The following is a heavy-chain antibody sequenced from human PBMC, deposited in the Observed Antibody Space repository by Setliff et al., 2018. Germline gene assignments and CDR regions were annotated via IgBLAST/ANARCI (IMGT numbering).Heavy chain of an antibody. J-gene: IGHJ5*01. V-gene: IGHV3-23*01. CDR1: GFAFSDYA. CDR3: AKDPNGDYVGAFDS. D-gene: IGHD4-17*01. CDR2: LSGSGGHT. Sequence: GSLRLSCAASGFAFSDYAMNWVRQAPGRGLEGVSALSGSGGHTYYADSVKGRFAISRDNSKKTLYLQMNNLRAEDTATYYCAKDPNGDYVGAFDSWGHGTLVTVSS.